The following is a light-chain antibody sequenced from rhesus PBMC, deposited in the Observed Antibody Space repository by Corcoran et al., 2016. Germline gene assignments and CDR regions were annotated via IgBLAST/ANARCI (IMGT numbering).Light chain of an antibody. CDR2: KVS. J-gene: IGKJ2*01. V-gene: IGKV2-64*01. Sequence: DVVMTQSPLSLPITPGQPASISCRPSHSLVHSNGNTFLSWYHQKSGQPPRLLIYKVSTRYSGVPDRFRCSGAGTDFTMKIRKVGPDDVGVYYCRPGTHWPYSFGPGTKLEIK. CDR3: RPGTHWPYS. CDR1: HSLVHSNGNTF.